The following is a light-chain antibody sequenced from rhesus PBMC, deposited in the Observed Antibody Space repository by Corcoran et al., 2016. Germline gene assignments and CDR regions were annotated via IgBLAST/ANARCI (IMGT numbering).Light chain of an antibody. Sequence: ETVVTQSPATLSLSPGERATLSCRASQSVGSNLAWYQHKPGQAPKLLIYDASSRATGIPDRFGGRGSGTEFTLTSSILEPEDVGVYYCQQYNNWYSFGQGTKVEIK. CDR1: QSVGSN. CDR3: QQYNNWYS. CDR2: DAS. V-gene: IGKV3-24*04. J-gene: IGKJ2*01.